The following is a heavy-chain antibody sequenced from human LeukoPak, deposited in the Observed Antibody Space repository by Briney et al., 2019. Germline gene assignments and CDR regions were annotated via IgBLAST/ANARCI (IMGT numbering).Heavy chain of an antibody. CDR2: IYYSGST. Sequence: SETLSLTCTVSGGSISSYYWSWIRQPPGKGLEWIGYIYYSGSTNYNPSLKSRVTISVDTSKNQFSLKLSSVTAADTAVYYCARERIDNWNYFDYWGQGTLVTVSS. CDR1: GGSISSYY. D-gene: IGHD1-20*01. CDR3: ARERIDNWNYFDY. J-gene: IGHJ4*02. V-gene: IGHV4-59*01.